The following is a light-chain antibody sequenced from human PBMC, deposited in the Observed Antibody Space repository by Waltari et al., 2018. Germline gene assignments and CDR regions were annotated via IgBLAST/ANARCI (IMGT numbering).Light chain of an antibody. CDR2: SAS. CDR3: QHYVRLPAT. Sequence: EIVLTQSPGTLSLSPGERATLSCRASQSVSRALAWYQQKPGQAPRLLISSASNRATGIPDRFSGSGSGTDFSLTISSLEPEDFAVYYCQHYVRLPATFGQGTKVEIK. CDR1: QSVSRA. J-gene: IGKJ1*01. V-gene: IGKV3-20*01.